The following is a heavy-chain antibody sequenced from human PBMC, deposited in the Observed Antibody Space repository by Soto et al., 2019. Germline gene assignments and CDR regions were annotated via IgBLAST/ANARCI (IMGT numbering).Heavy chain of an antibody. V-gene: IGHV3-23*01. CDR3: AIGTYDRSLPSWMDY. CDR1: GFTFSSYA. Sequence: EVQLLESGGGLVQPGGSLRLSCAASGFTFSSYAMSWVRQAAGKGLEWVSAISGSGGSTYYADSVKGRFTISRDNSKNTLYLQMNSLRAEDTAVYYCAIGTYDRSLPSWMDYWGQGTLVTVSS. J-gene: IGHJ4*02. CDR2: ISGSGGST. D-gene: IGHD3-22*01.